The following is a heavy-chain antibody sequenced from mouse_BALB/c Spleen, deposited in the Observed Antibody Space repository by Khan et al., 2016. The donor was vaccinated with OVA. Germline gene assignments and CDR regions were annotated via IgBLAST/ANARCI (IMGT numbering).Heavy chain of an antibody. CDR1: GYTFTDYY. Sequence: QVQLQQPGPELVKPGASVKISCKATGYTFTDYYINWVKQKPGQGLEWIGWIYPGSANAKYNERFKGKATLTVDTSSSTAFMQLSSLTSEDTAVYFCAARFDYWGQGTTLTVSS. CDR2: IYPGSANA. CDR3: AARFDY. V-gene: IGHV1-84*02. J-gene: IGHJ2*01.